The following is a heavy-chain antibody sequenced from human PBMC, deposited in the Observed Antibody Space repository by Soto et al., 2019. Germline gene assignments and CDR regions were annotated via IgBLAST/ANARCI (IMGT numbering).Heavy chain of an antibody. D-gene: IGHD3-10*01. CDR1: GGTFSSYA. Sequence: ASVKVSCKASGGTFSSYAISWVRQAPGQGLEWMGGIIPIFGTANYAQKFQGRVTITADESTSTAYMELSSLRSEDTAVYYCARAHGVTMVRGVMGGMDVWGQGTTVTVSS. V-gene: IGHV1-69*13. CDR2: IIPIFGTA. J-gene: IGHJ6*02. CDR3: ARAHGVTMVRGVMGGMDV.